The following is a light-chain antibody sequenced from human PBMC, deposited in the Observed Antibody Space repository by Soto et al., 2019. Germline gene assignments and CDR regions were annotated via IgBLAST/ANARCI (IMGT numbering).Light chain of an antibody. J-gene: IGLJ2*01. CDR1: SSDVGGYNF. Sequence: QSALMQPASVSGSPGQSITISCTGTSSDVGGYNFVSWYQRHPGKAPKLMIYDVTNRPSGVSNRFSGSKSGNTASLTISGLQAEDEADYYCCSYTTSNTLVFGGGTKVTVL. V-gene: IGLV2-14*01. CDR2: DVT. CDR3: CSYTTSNTLV.